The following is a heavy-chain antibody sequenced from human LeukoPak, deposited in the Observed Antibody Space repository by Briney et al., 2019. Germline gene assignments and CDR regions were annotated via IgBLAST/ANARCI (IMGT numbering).Heavy chain of an antibody. CDR3: ARARAAAADS. V-gene: IGHV4-30-4*01. J-gene: IGHJ4*02. CDR2: IYYSGTT. CDR1: GGSISSGDYY. D-gene: IGHD6-13*01. Sequence: SETLSLTCTVSGGSISSGDYYWSWIRQPPGEGLEWIGYIYYSGTTYYSPSLKSRVTISVDTSKNQFSLKLTSVTAADTAVYYCARARAAAADSWGQGTLVTVSS.